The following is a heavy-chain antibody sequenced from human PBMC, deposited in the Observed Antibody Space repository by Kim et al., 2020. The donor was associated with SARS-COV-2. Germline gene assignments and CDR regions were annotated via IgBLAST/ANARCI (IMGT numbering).Heavy chain of an antibody. V-gene: IGHV1-3*01. J-gene: IGHJ4*02. CDR2: INAGNGNT. Sequence: ASVKVSCKASGYTFTSYAMHWVRQAPGQRLEWMGWINAGNGNTKYSQKFQGRVTITRDTSASTAYMELSSLRSEDTAVYYCARSKDYGDLFDYWGQGTLVTVSS. CDR3: ARSKDYGDLFDY. CDR1: GYTFTSYA. D-gene: IGHD4-17*01.